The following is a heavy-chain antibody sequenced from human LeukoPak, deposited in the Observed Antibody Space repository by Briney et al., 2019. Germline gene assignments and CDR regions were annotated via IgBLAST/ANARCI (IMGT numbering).Heavy chain of an antibody. V-gene: IGHV4-34*01. Sequence: SETLSLTCAVYIDSFTNYYWNGIRQTPGKGLEWICEDNVSGGTNINPSLRSRVILSVDTSKNQFSLKLSSVTAADTAVYYCARRRDGYMDYWGQGTLVTVSS. CDR2: DNVSGGT. J-gene: IGHJ4*02. CDR3: ARRRDGYMDY. D-gene: IGHD5-24*01. CDR1: IDSFTNYY.